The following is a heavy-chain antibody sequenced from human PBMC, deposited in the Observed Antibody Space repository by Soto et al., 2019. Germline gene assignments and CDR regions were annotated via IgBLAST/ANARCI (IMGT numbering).Heavy chain of an antibody. CDR3: VRDRAQAWIRL. CDR1: GFTFNAFY. J-gene: IGHJ4*02. D-gene: IGHD5-18*01. V-gene: IGHV3-11*01. Sequence: QVQLVQSGGGLVKPGGSLRLSCTTSGFTFNAFYMSWVRQAPGKGLEWVSYVKGRFTISRDNAQNSLYLQMNSLSAGDTAVYYCVRDRAQAWIRLWGQGTLVTVSS.